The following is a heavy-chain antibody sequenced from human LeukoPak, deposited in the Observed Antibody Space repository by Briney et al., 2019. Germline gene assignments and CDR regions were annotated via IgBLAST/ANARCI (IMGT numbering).Heavy chain of an antibody. CDR3: ARRGVAVAGYFDY. V-gene: IGHV4-59*12. CDR1: GGSISSYY. J-gene: IGHJ4*02. CDR2: IYDRGST. D-gene: IGHD6-19*01. Sequence: SETLSLTCTVSGGSISSYYWSWIRQPPGKGLEWIGNIYDRGSTKYNPSLKSRVTMSVDTSKNQFSLKLSSVTAADTAVYYCARRGVAVAGYFDYWGQGTLSPSPQ.